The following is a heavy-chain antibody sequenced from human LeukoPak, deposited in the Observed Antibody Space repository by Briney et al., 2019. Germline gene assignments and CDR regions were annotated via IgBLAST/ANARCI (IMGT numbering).Heavy chain of an antibody. Sequence: ASVKVSCKASGGTFSSYAISWVRQAPGQGLEWMGGIIPIFGTANYAQKFQGRVTITADESTSTAYMELSSLRSEDTAVYYCARERYDFWSGYGGPDFDYWGQGTLVTVSS. CDR2: IIPIFGTA. J-gene: IGHJ4*02. CDR3: ARERYDFWSGYGGPDFDY. V-gene: IGHV1-69*01. CDR1: GGTFSSYA. D-gene: IGHD3-3*01.